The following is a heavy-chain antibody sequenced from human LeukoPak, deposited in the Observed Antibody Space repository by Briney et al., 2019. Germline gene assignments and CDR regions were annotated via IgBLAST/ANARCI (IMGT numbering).Heavy chain of an antibody. V-gene: IGHV5-51*01. D-gene: IGHD6-13*01. CDR2: IYPGDSDT. J-gene: IGHJ3*02. Sequence: GESLKISCKGSGYSFTSYWIGWVRQMPGKGLEWMGIIYPGDSDTRYSPSFQGQVTISADKSISTAYLQWSSLKASDTAMYYCATIMQYSSSWSYDAFDIWGQGTMVTISS. CDR3: ATIMQYSSSWSYDAFDI. CDR1: GYSFTSYW.